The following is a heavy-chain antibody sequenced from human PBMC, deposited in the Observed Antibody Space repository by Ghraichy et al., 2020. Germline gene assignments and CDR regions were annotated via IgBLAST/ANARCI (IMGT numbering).Heavy chain of an antibody. CDR3: ARGVFYGDYPFDY. V-gene: IGHV4-34*01. CDR2: INHSGST. Sequence: SETLSLTCAVYGGSFSGYYWSWIRQPPGKGLEWIGEINHSGSTNYNPSLKSRVTISVDTSKNQFSLKLSSVTAADTAVYYCARGVFYGDYPFDYWGQGTLVTVSS. CDR1: GGSFSGYY. D-gene: IGHD4-17*01. J-gene: IGHJ4*02.